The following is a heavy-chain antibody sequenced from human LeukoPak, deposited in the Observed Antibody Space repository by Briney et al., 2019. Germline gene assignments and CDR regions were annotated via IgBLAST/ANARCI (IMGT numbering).Heavy chain of an antibody. V-gene: IGHV1-18*01. J-gene: IGHJ3*02. D-gene: IGHD3-16*01. Sequence: GASVKVSCTASGYTFTSYGISWVRQAPGQGLEWMGWISAYNGNTNYAQKLQGRVTMTTDTSTSTAYMELRSLRSDDTAVYYCARPHRGYDDDAFDIWGQGTMVTVSS. CDR2: ISAYNGNT. CDR3: ARPHRGYDDDAFDI. CDR1: GYTFTSYG.